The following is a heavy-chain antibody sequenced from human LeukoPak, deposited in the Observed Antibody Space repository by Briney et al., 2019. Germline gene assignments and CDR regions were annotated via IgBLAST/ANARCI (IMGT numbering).Heavy chain of an antibody. J-gene: IGHJ6*03. V-gene: IGHV3-30*02. Sequence: GGSLRLSCAASGFTFISYGMHWVRQAPGKGLEWVTFIRYDGSNKYYADSVKGRFIISRDNSKNTLYLQRNSLRAEDTAVYYCAKDTVKVTTIRRVPHYMDVWGRGTTVTISS. CDR1: GFTFISYG. D-gene: IGHD5-12*01. CDR3: AKDTVKVTTIRRVPHYMDV. CDR2: IRYDGSNK.